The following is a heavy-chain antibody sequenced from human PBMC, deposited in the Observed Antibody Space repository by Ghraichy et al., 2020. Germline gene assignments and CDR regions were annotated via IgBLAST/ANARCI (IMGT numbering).Heavy chain of an antibody. CDR2: ISGSGGST. V-gene: IGHV3-23*01. CDR1: GFTFSSYA. D-gene: IGHD3-3*01. J-gene: IGHJ4*02. Sequence: GSLRLSCAASGFTFSSYAMSWVRQAPGKGLEWVSAISGSGGSTYYADSVKGRFTISRDNSKNTLYLQMNSLRAEDTAVYYCATITIFGVVHPRPHDYWGQGTLVTVSS. CDR3: ATITIFGVVHPRPHDY.